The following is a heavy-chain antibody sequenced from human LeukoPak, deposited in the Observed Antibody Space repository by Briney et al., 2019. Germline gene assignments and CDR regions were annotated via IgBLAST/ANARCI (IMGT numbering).Heavy chain of an antibody. J-gene: IGHJ4*02. V-gene: IGHV3-23*01. CDR3: ARSPGIAAAGTGPEDY. CDR1: GFTFSSYA. Sequence: GGSLRLSCAASGFTFSSYAISWVRQAPGQGLEWVSAISGSGGSTYYADSVKGRFTIYRDNSKNTLYLQMNSLRAEDTAVYYCARSPGIAAAGTGPEDYWGQGTLVTVSS. CDR2: ISGSGGST. D-gene: IGHD6-13*01.